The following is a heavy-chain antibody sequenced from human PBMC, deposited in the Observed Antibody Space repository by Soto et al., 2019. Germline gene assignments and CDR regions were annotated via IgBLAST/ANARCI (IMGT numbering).Heavy chain of an antibody. J-gene: IGHJ4*02. D-gene: IGHD5-12*01. V-gene: IGHV3-48*01. Sequence: EVQLVESGGDLVQPGGSLRLSCEASGFTFSRYNMNWVRQAPGKGLDWVSYISASSSSIFYADSVKGRFTISRDNAKNSLYLQINRLRAEDTAIYYCARDPYSGDAIDLDYWGQGTLVTVSS. CDR1: GFTFSRYN. CDR2: ISASSSSI. CDR3: ARDPYSGDAIDLDY.